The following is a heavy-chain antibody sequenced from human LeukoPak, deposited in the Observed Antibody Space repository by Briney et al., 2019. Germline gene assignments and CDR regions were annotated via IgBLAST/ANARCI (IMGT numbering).Heavy chain of an antibody. CDR3: AKPYPYYYDSSGYYGAFDI. CDR2: ISGSRGST. J-gene: IGHJ3*02. V-gene: IGHV3-23*01. Sequence: PAASLRLSCAASGFTFSSYAMSWVRQAPGKGLEWVSAISGSRGSTYYADSVKGRFTISRDNSKNTLYLQMNSLRAEDTAVYYCAKPYPYYYDSSGYYGAFDIWGQGTMVTVSS. D-gene: IGHD3-22*01. CDR1: GFTFSSYA.